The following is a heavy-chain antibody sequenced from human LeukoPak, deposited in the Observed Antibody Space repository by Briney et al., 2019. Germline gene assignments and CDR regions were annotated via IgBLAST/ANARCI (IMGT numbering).Heavy chain of an antibody. V-gene: IGHV3-74*01. J-gene: IGHJ4*02. CDR3: ARDHNGRDC. D-gene: IGHD2-8*01. CDR2: INADGSST. Sequence: GGSLRLSCAASGLTFSYYWMHWVRQAPGKEPVWVSRINADGSSTTYADSVKGRFTISRDNAKNTMYLQMNGLRAEDTAVYYCARDHNGRDCWGQGTLVTVSS. CDR1: GLTFSYYW.